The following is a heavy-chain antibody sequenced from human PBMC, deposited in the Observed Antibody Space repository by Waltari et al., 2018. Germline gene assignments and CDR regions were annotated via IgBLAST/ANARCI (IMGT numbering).Heavy chain of an antibody. V-gene: IGHV3-30*01. D-gene: IGHD6-19*01. CDR1: GFIFSNYA. CDR3: ARDSDSSGWYIDY. CDR2: ISNDGTNK. J-gene: IGHJ4*02. Sequence: QVQLVESGGGVVQPGRSLRLSCAASGFIFSNYAVHWVRQAPGKGLKWVTKISNDGTNKYYADSVKGRFTISRDNSKNTLYLQMNSLRPDDTAVYYCARDSDSSGWYIDYWGQGTLVTVSS.